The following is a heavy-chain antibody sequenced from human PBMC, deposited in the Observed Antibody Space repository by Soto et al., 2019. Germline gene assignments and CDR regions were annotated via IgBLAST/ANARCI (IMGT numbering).Heavy chain of an antibody. V-gene: IGHV3-23*01. Sequence: PGGSLRLSCAASGFTFSLYSMVWVRQAPGKGLEWVSAISGSGGSTYYSDSVKGRFTISRDNSKNTLYLQMNSLRAEDTAVYYCAKERSAALGYYYYGMDVWGQGVTVTVSS. J-gene: IGHJ6*02. CDR3: AKERSAALGYYYYGMDV. CDR2: ISGSGGST. CDR1: GFTFSLYS. D-gene: IGHD6-13*01.